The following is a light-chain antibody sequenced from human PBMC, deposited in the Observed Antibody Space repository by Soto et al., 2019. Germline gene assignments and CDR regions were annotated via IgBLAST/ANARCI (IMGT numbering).Light chain of an antibody. CDR1: QSVSSY. V-gene: IGKV3-11*01. CDR2: DAS. Sequence: EIVLTPSPATLSLSPGERANLYCMASQSVSSYLAWYQQKPGQAPRLLIYDASNRATGIPARFSGSGSGTGFTLTISSLEPEDFAVYYCQQRSNWPITCGQGTRREI. J-gene: IGKJ5*01. CDR3: QQRSNWPIT.